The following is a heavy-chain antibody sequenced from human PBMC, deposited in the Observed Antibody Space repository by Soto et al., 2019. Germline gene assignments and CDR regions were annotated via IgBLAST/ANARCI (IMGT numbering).Heavy chain of an antibody. CDR3: AKPIYYYDSSGYAFDI. D-gene: IGHD3-22*01. CDR2: IPYDGSNK. Sequence: QVQLVESGGGVVQPGRSLRLSCAASGFTFSSYGMHWVRQAPGKGLEWVAVIPYDGSNKYYADSVKGRFTISRDNSKNTLYLQMNSLRAEDTAVYYCAKPIYYYDSSGYAFDIWGQGTMVTVSS. CDR1: GFTFSSYG. V-gene: IGHV3-30*18. J-gene: IGHJ3*02.